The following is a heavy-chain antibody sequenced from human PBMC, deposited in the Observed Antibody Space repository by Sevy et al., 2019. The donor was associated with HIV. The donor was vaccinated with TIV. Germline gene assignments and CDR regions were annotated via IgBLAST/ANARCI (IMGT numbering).Heavy chain of an antibody. CDR1: GFTFSSYG. Sequence: GGSLRLSCAASGFTFSSYGMHWVRQAPGKGLEWVAVISYDGSNKYYADSVKGRFTISRDNSKNTLYLQMNSLRAEDTAVYYCAKDVSDGYNYFLDFWGQGALVTVSS. CDR2: ISYDGSNK. V-gene: IGHV3-30*18. CDR3: AKDVSDGYNYFLDF. J-gene: IGHJ4*02. D-gene: IGHD5-12*01.